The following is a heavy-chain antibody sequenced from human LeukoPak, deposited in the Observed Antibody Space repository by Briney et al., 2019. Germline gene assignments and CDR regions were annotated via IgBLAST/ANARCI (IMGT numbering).Heavy chain of an antibody. CDR3: ARSPSVAGKVRSSAGTYNWFDP. CDR1: GGSISSSSYY. D-gene: IGHD6-19*01. CDR2: IYYSGST. J-gene: IGHJ5*02. Sequence: KSSETLSLTCTVSGGSISSSSYYWGWIRQPPGKGLEWIGYIYYSGSTNYNPSLKSRVTLSVDTSKDQFSLKLSSVTAADTAVYYCARSPSVAGKVRSSAGTYNWFDPWGQGTLVTVSS. V-gene: IGHV4-61*05.